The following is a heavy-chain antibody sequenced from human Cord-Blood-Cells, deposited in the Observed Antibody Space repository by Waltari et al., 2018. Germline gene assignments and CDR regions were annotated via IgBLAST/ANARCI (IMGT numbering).Heavy chain of an antibody. CDR3: ARETSLYSSSWFDY. D-gene: IGHD6-13*01. CDR2: IYSGGST. CDR1: GFTVSSNY. Sequence: EVQLVESGGGLIQPGGSLRLSCAASGFTVSSNYMSWVRQAPGKGMAWVSVIYSGGSTYYADSVKGRFTISRDNSKKTLYLQMNSLRAEDTAVYYCARETSLYSSSWFDYWGQGTLVTVSS. V-gene: IGHV3-53*01. J-gene: IGHJ4*02.